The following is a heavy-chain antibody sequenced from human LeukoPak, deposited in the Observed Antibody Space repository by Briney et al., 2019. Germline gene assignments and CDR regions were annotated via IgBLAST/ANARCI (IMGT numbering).Heavy chain of an antibody. J-gene: IGHJ4*02. CDR3: ARAARHSVLEADFDY. CDR1: GYTFTGYY. Sequence: APVKVSCKASGYTFTGYYMHWVRQAPGQGLEWMGWINPNSGGTNYAQKFQGRVAMTRDTSISTAYMELSRLRSDDTAVYYCARAARHSVLEADFDYWGQGTLVTVSS. D-gene: IGHD2-8*02. CDR2: INPNSGGT. V-gene: IGHV1-2*02.